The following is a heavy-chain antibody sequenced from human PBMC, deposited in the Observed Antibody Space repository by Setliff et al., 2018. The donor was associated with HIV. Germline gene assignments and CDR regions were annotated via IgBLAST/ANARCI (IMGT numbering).Heavy chain of an antibody. V-gene: IGHV5-51*01. CDR3: ARPVAVAGSRHFDY. CDR1: GYTFTSDW. J-gene: IGHJ4*02. D-gene: IGHD6-19*01. Sequence: GESLKISCQGSGYTFTSDWVAWVRQKPGKGLEWMGVIYPGDSETRYSPSFRGQVTISADKSINTVFLQWTSLKASDTAMYYCARPVAVAGSRHFDYWGQGTLVTVSS. CDR2: IYPGDSET.